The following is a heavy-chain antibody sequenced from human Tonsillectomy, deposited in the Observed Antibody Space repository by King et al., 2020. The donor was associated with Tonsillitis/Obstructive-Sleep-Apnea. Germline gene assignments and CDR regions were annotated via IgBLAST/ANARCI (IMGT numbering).Heavy chain of an antibody. CDR2: ISWDGGST. Sequence: VQLVESGGVVVQPGGSLRLSCAASGFTFDDFAMHWVRQAPGKGLEWVSLISWDGGSTYCADSVKGRFIISRDNSKNSLYLQMNSLRAEDTALYFCAKDVDIAGFNGMDVWGHGTTVTVSS. CDR1: GFTFDDFA. V-gene: IGHV3-43D*03. CDR3: AKDVDIAGFNGMDV. J-gene: IGHJ6*02. D-gene: IGHD5-12*01.